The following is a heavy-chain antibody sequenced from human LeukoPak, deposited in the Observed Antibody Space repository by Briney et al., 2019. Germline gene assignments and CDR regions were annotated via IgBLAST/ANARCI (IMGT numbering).Heavy chain of an antibody. J-gene: IGHJ4*02. Sequence: GGSLRLSCAASGFTFSSYAMSWVRQAPGKGLEWASAISGSGGSTYYADSVKGRFTISRDNSKNTLYLQMNSLRAEDTAVYYCARANIAARAFAYWGQGTLVTVSS. CDR2: ISGSGGST. D-gene: IGHD6-6*01. CDR1: GFTFSSYA. CDR3: ARANIAARAFAY. V-gene: IGHV3-23*01.